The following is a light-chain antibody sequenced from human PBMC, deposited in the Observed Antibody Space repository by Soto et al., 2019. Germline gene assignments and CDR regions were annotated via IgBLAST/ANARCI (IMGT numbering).Light chain of an antibody. CDR1: SGSIASKY. J-gene: IGLJ3*02. CDR3: QSYDTSNVV. CDR2: EDN. V-gene: IGLV6-57*01. Sequence: NFMLTQPHSVSESPGKTVTISCTRSSGSIASKYVQWYQQRPGSSPTMMIYEDNKRPSGVPDRFSGSIDSSSNSASLTISGLLTEDEADYYCQSYDTSNVVFGRGTKVTVL.